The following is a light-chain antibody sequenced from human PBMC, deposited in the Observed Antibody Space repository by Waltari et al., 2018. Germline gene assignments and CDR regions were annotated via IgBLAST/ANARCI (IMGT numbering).Light chain of an antibody. J-gene: IGKJ1*01. V-gene: IGKV3-20*01. CDR1: QSVSNSY. CDR3: QQYGSSPHWT. Sequence: RASQSVSNSYLAWYQQKPGQAPRLLIDGASSRATGIPDRFSGSGSGTDFTLTISRLEPEDFAVYYCQQYGSSPHWTFGQGTKVEIK. CDR2: GAS.